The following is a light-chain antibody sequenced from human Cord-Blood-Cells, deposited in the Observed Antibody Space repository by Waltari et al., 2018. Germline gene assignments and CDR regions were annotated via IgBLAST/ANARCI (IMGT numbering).Light chain of an antibody. CDR1: QSVSSY. V-gene: IGKV3-11*01. Sequence: EIVLTQSPATLSLSPGERATLSCRASQSVSSYLVWYQQKPGQAPRRLIYDASNRATGIPARCSGSGSGTYFTLTISSLEPEDFAVYYCQQRSNWPWTFGQGTKVEIK. CDR3: QQRSNWPWT. J-gene: IGKJ1*01. CDR2: DAS.